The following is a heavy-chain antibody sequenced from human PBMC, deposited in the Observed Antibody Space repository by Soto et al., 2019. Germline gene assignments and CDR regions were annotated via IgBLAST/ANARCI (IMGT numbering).Heavy chain of an antibody. V-gene: IGHV3-43*01. CDR3: AKDIYSWSYHDSCDI. Sequence: GGSLRLSCAASGFTFDDYTMHWVRQAPGKGLEWVSLISWDGGSTYYADSVKGRFTISRDNSKNSLYLQMNSLRTEDTALYYCAKDIYSWSYHDSCDIWGQGTMVTVSS. CDR2: ISWDGGST. D-gene: IGHD3-10*01. J-gene: IGHJ3*02. CDR1: GFTFDDYT.